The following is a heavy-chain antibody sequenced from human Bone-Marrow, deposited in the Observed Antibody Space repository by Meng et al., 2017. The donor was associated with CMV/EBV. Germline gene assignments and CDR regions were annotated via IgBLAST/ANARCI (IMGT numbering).Heavy chain of an antibody. CDR2: ISYDGSNK. J-gene: IGHJ6*02. CDR1: GFTFSSYA. D-gene: IGHD2-21*01. Sequence: GESLKISCAASGFTFSSYAMHWVRQAPGKGLEWVAVISYDGSNKYYADSVKGRFTISRDNSKNTLYLQMNSLRAEDTAVYYCARVVGYCGGDCYPLRMDVLVQGTTVTVSS. V-gene: IGHV3-30*04. CDR3: ARVVGYCGGDCYPLRMDV.